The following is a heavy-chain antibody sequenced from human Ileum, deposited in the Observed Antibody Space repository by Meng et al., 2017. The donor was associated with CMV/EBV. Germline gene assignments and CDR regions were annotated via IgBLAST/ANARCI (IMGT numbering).Heavy chain of an antibody. CDR1: GDSISSCEYY. Sequence: QVHLQESCAGLVKLSQTLSIPCTFSGDSISSCEYYCTCTRQPPGKGLQGLGYNYKGLITYYNTDLSSPLNIPLGASLNQFSLRMTSVTAADTALYDCARGQCVQRWLHGSWFDPWGQGTLVTVSS. CDR2: NYKGLIT. D-gene: IGHD5-24*01. J-gene: IGHJ5*02. CDR3: ARGQCVQRWLHGSWFDP. V-gene: IGHV4-30-4*08.